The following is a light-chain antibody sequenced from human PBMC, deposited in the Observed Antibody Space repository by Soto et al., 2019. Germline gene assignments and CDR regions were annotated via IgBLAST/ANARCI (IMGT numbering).Light chain of an antibody. V-gene: IGLV2-14*03. J-gene: IGLJ2*01. CDR3: TSYTSTGTLV. Sequence: QSVLTQPASVSGSPGQSITISCTGTSSDVGAYNYVSWYQQHPGKAPKLMTYDVNNRSSGVSNRFSGSKSGNTASLTISGLQAEDEADYYCTSYTSTGTLVFGGGTKLTVL. CDR2: DVN. CDR1: SSDVGAYNY.